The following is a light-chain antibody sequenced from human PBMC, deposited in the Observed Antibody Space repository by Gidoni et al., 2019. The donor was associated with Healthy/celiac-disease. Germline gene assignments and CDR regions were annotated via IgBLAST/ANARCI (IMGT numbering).Light chain of an antibody. CDR3: QQYGSSPKWT. J-gene: IGKJ1*01. V-gene: IGKV3-20*01. CDR2: GES. CDR1: PSVSSSY. Sequence: EIVLTQSPGTMSLSQGERATLACRASPSVSSSYLAWYQLKPGQAPSLLIYGESSSATGIPDRFSGSGSGTDFTLTIIILEPEDSAVYSCQQYGSSPKWTFGQGTKVEIK.